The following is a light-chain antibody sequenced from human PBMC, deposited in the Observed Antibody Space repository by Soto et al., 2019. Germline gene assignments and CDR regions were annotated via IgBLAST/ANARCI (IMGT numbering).Light chain of an antibody. CDR1: QAITNY. V-gene: IGKV1-27*01. Sequence: DIRMTQSPSSLSASVGDRVTITCRASQAITNYLAWYQQKPGKVPKLLIYGASTLQSGVPSRFTGSGSGTVFTLTITSLQPEDVAPYYCQNYNSAPNTFGQGTRLEIK. CDR3: QNYNSAPNT. J-gene: IGKJ2*01. CDR2: GAS.